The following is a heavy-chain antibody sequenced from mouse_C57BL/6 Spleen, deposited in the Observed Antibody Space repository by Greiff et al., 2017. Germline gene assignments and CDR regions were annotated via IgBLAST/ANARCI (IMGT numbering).Heavy chain of an antibody. V-gene: IGHV5-6*01. D-gene: IGHD2-3*01. CDR1: GFTFSSYG. CDR2: ISSGGSYT. CDR3: ARQIYDGYHFSMDY. Sequence: EVKLMESGGDLVKPGGSLKLSCAASGFTFSSYGMSWVRQTPDKRLEWVATISSGGSYTYYPDSVKGRFTISRDNAKNTLYLQMSSLKSEDTAMYYCARQIYDGYHFSMDYWGQGTSVTVSS. J-gene: IGHJ4*01.